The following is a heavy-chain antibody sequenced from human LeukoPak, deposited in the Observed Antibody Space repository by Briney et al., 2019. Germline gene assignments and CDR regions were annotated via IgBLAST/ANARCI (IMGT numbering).Heavy chain of an antibody. CDR1: GGTFSSYA. CDR3: ASSKSGSYLNYFDY. CDR2: IIPIFGTA. V-gene: IGHV1-69*13. Sequence: SVKVSCKASGGTFSSYAISWVRQAPGQGLEWIGGIIPIFGTANYAQKFQGRVTITADESTSTAYMELSSLRSEDTAVYYCASSKSGSYLNYFDYWGQGTLVTVSS. J-gene: IGHJ4*02. D-gene: IGHD1-26*01.